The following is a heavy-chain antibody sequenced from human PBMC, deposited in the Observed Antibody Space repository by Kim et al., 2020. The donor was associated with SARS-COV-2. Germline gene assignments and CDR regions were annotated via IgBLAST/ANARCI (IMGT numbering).Heavy chain of an antibody. D-gene: IGHD1-26*01. J-gene: IGHJ6*02. CDR2: ISGGGDTI. Sequence: GGSLRLSCVASGFRFSSHAMTWVRQAPGKGLERVSIISGGGDTIYYADSVKGRFTVSRDNSKNTLYLQMNSLRAADTALYFCAKDQSGNYYYYSGMDVWGPGTTVTVSS. CDR3: AKDQSGNYYYYSGMDV. V-gene: IGHV3-23*01. CDR1: GFRFSSHA.